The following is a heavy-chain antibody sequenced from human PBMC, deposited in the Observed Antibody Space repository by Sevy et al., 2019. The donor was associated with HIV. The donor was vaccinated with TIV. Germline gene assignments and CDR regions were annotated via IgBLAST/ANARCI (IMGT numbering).Heavy chain of an antibody. CDR1: GFTFSTYT. V-gene: IGHV3-23*01. D-gene: IGHD2-15*01. J-gene: IGHJ6*02. CDR2: ISGSAGST. Sequence: GGSLRLSCAASGFTFSTYTMSWVRQAPGKGLEWVSAISGSAGSTYYVDLVQGRFTISRDKSKNTLYLQMNSLRAEDTAVYYCAKGDRTFYGLDVWGQGTTVTVSS. CDR3: AKGDRTFYGLDV.